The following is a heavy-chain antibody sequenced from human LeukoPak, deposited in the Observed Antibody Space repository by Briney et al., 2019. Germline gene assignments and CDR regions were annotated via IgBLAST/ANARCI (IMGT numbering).Heavy chain of an antibody. D-gene: IGHD6-19*01. J-gene: IGHJ4*02. Sequence: PGGSLRLSCAASGFTFDDYAMHWVRQAPGKGLEWVSGISWNSGSIGYADSVKGRFTISRDNAKNSLYLQMNSLRAEDTAVYYCAKEVEGTYRAVAGTGGDYWGQGTLVTVSS. CDR3: AKEVEGTYRAVAGTGGDY. CDR2: ISWNSGSI. CDR1: GFTFDDYA. V-gene: IGHV3-9*01.